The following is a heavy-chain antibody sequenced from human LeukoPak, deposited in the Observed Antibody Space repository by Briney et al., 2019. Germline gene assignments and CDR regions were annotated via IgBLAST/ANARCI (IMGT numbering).Heavy chain of an antibody. D-gene: IGHD6-6*01. CDR3: ARIGYSSSSFDY. CDR1: GFTFTNYW. V-gene: IGHV3-7*01. J-gene: IGHJ4*02. CDR2: IKQDGSQM. Sequence: QTGGSLRLSCAASGFTFTNYWMSWVRQAPGKGLERVANIKQDGSQMYYVDALKGRFTISRDNAKNSLYLQMNSLRAEDTAVYYCARIGYSSSSFDYWGQGTLVTVSS.